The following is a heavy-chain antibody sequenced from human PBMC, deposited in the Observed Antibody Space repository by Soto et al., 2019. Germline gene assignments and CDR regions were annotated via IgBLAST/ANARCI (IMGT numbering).Heavy chain of an antibody. J-gene: IGHJ6*02. V-gene: IGHV1-69*13. CDR3: ARDEYCSSTSCYKGYGMDV. D-gene: IGHD2-2*02. Sequence: SVKVSCKASGGTFSSYAISWVRQAPGQGLEWMGGIIPIFGTANYAQRFQGRVTITADESTSTAYMELSSLRSEDTAVYYCARDEYCSSTSCYKGYGMDVWGQGTTVTVSS. CDR1: GGTFSSYA. CDR2: IIPIFGTA.